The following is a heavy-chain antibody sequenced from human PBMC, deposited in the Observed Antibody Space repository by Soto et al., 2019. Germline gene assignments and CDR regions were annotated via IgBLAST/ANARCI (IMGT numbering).Heavy chain of an antibody. CDR3: ARDQPQYYYDSSGYFDY. D-gene: IGHD3-22*01. V-gene: IGHV1-18*01. CDR1: GYTFTSYG. Sequence: QVQLVQSGAEVKKPGASVKVSCKASGYTFTSYGISWVRQAPGQGLEWMGWISAYNGNTNYAQKLQGRVTMTTDTSTSTAYMELTSLGSDDTAVYYCARDQPQYYYDSSGYFDYWGQGTLVTVSS. CDR2: ISAYNGNT. J-gene: IGHJ4*02.